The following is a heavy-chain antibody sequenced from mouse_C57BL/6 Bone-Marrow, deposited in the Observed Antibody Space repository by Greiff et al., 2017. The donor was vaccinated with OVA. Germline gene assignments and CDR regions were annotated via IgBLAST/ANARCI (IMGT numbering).Heavy chain of an antibody. Sequence: VQLQQPGAELVKPGASVKLSCKASGYTFTSYWMQWVKQRPGQGLEWIGEIDPSDSYTNYNQKFKGKATLTVDTSSSTAYMQLSSLTSEDSAVYYCARYGSSSFAYWGQGTLVTVSA. CDR1: GYTFTSYW. CDR3: ARYGSSSFAY. D-gene: IGHD1-1*01. J-gene: IGHJ3*01. CDR2: IDPSDSYT. V-gene: IGHV1-50*01.